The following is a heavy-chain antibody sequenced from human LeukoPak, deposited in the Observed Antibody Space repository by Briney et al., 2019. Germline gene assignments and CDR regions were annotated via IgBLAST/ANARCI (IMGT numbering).Heavy chain of an antibody. J-gene: IGHJ4*01. Sequence: ASVKVSCKASGGTFTGYYMHWVRQAPGQGLEWMGWIDPNSGDTKYAQKFQGRVTMTRDTSISTAYMELSRLRSDDTAVYYYASDHTRLAAREFWGQEPWSPSPQ. D-gene: IGHD6-6*01. CDR1: GGTFTGYY. CDR2: IDPNSGDT. CDR3: ASDHTRLAAREF. V-gene: IGHV1-2*02.